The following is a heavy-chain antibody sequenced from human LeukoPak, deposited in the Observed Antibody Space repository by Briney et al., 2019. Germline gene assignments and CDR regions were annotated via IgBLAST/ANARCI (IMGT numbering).Heavy chain of an antibody. CDR3: ARQQQLAIDY. D-gene: IGHD6-13*01. J-gene: IGHJ4*02. V-gene: IGHV1-2*02. CDR2: ISAYNGNT. CDR1: GYTFTSYY. Sequence: GASVKVSCKASGYTFTSYYMHWVRQAPGQGLEWMGWISAYNGNTNYAQKFQGRITMTRDTSISTAYMELSRLRSDDTAVYYCARQQQLAIDYWGQGTLVTVSS.